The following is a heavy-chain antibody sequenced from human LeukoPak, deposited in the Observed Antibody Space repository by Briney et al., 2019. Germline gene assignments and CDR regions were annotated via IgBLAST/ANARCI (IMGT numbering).Heavy chain of an antibody. CDR1: GGTFGSYA. CDR3: ARDGVGDFGAFDI. J-gene: IGHJ3*02. Sequence: SVKVSCKASGGTFGSYAISWVRQAPGQGLEWMGGIIPIFGTANYAQKFQGRVTITADESTSTAYMELSSLRSEDTAVYYCARDGVGDFGAFDIWGQGTMVTVPS. CDR2: IIPIFGTA. D-gene: IGHD3-10*01. V-gene: IGHV1-69*01.